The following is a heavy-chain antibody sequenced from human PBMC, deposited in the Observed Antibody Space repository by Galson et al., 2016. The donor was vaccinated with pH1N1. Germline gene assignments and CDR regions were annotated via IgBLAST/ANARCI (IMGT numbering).Heavy chain of an antibody. D-gene: IGHD3-22*01. J-gene: IGHJ5*01. Sequence: SLRLSCAASGLTFSSYGLHWVRQAPGKGLEWVAVISNDGSKKYYADSVGGRFTISRDNSKSTLYLQMNSLRAEDTAVYYCARNAWDASGLNYFDSWGQGILVSVSS. V-gene: IGHV3-30*19. CDR2: ISNDGSKK. CDR1: GLTFSSYG. CDR3: ARNAWDASGLNYFDS.